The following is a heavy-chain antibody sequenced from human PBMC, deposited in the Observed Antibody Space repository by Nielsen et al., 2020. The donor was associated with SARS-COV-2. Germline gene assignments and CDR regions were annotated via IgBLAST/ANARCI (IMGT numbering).Heavy chain of an antibody. CDR2: INPNSGGT. J-gene: IGHJ4*02. CDR3: VRDNDNYAVDY. CDR1: GYTFTAYY. D-gene: IGHD4-11*01. Sequence: ASVKVSCKASGYTFTAYYMHWVRQAPGQGLEWMGRINPNSGGTDYAQRFRGRVTMTWDTSISTAYMEMNRLRSDDTAVYFCVRDNDNYAVDYWGQGTLVTVSS. V-gene: IGHV1-2*06.